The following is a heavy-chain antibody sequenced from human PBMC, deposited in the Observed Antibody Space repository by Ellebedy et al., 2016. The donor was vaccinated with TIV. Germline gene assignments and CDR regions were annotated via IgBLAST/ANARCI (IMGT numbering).Heavy chain of an antibody. CDR1: GYTFTSYG. CDR3: ARDGPRNNWNDPPGIGGY. V-gene: IGHV1-18*01. CDR2: ISAYNGNT. J-gene: IGHJ4*02. D-gene: IGHD1-1*01. Sequence: AASVTVSCKASGYTFTSYGISWVRQAPGQGLEWMGWISAYNGNTNYAQKLQGRVTMTTDTSTSTAYMELRNLRSDDTAVYYCARDGPRNNWNDPPGIGGYWGQGTLVTVSS.